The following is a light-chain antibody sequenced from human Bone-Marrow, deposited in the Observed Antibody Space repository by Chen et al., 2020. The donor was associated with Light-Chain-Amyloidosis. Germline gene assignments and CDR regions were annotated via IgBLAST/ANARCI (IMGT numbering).Light chain of an antibody. CDR3: QVWDRSSDRPV. CDR2: DDS. CDR1: NIGSTS. V-gene: IGLV3-21*02. Sequence: SYVLTQPSSVSVAPAQTATIPCGGNNIGSTSVHWYQQTPGQAPLLVVYDDSYRPSGIPGRLSGSNSGNTATLTISRVEAGDEADYYCQVWDRSSDRPVFGGGTKLTVL. J-gene: IGLJ3*02.